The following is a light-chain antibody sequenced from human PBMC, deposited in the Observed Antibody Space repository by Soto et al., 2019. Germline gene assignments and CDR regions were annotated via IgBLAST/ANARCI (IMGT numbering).Light chain of an antibody. CDR2: DAS. CDR1: QGVKNNY. J-gene: IGKJ4*01. Sequence: EIVLTQSPDTLSLSPGERATLSCRASQGVKNNYLAWYQQKPGQAPTFLIYDASSRATGIPDRFSGSGSETDFTLTISRLEPEDFAVYYCQQYGRSPLTFGGGTKVEIQ. CDR3: QQYGRSPLT. V-gene: IGKV3-20*01.